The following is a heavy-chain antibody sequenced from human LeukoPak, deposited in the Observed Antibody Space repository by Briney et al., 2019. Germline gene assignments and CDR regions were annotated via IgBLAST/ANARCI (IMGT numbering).Heavy chain of an antibody. CDR3: ARTNSLRKPGNGIVVVVAATGYFDY. V-gene: IGHV1-8*02. CDR1: GYTFASYG. CDR2: MNPNSGNT. Sequence: ASVKVSCKASGYTFASYGISWVRQATGQGLEWMGWMNPNSGNTGYAQKFQGRVTMTRNTSISTAYMELSSLRSEDTAVYYCARTNSLRKPGNGIVVVVAATGYFDYWGQGTLVTVSS. J-gene: IGHJ4*02. D-gene: IGHD2-15*01.